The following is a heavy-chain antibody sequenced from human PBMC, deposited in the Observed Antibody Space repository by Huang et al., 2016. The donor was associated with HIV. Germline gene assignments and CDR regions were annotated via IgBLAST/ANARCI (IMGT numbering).Heavy chain of an antibody. CDR1: GYTLTDHY. J-gene: IGHJ2*01. CDR3: ARDPGGSGYFWYLDL. CDR2: INPNSGGR. V-gene: IGHV1-2*02. D-gene: IGHD3-22*01. Sequence: QVQLVQSGAAVKKPGASMKVSCRASGYTLTDHYLHWVRQAPGQGPEWRGWINPNSGGRNYAQRFQGRITMTRDTSINTVYMELRNLRSDDTAVYYCARDPGGSGYFWYLDLWGRGTPVIVSS.